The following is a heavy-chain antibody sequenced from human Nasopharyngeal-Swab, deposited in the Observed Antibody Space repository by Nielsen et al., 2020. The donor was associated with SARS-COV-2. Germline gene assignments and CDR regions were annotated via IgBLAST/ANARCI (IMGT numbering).Heavy chain of an antibody. Sequence: GESLKISCAASGFNFSDYYMSWIRQATGKGLEWVSYISSSGSTIYYADSVKGRFTISRDNAKNSLYLQMNSLGAEDTAVYYCARTYYYDSSGYYYVWFDPWGQGTLVTVSS. CDR1: GFNFSDYY. V-gene: IGHV3-11*01. J-gene: IGHJ5*02. D-gene: IGHD3-22*01. CDR3: ARTYYYDSSGYYYVWFDP. CDR2: ISSSGSTI.